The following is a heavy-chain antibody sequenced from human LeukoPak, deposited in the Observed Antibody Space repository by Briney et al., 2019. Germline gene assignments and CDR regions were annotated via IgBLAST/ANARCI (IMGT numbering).Heavy chain of an antibody. J-gene: IGHJ6*03. CDR3: AKDTVKVTTIRRVPHYMDV. D-gene: IGHD5-12*01. CDR1: GFTFSNYA. V-gene: IGHV3-30*02. Sequence: GGSLRLPCAASGFTFSNYAMSWVRQAPGKGLEWVTFIRYDGSNKYYADSVKGRFIISRDNSKNTLYLQMNSLRAEDTAVYYCAKDTVKVTTIRRVPHYMDVWGKGTTVTISS. CDR2: IRYDGSNK.